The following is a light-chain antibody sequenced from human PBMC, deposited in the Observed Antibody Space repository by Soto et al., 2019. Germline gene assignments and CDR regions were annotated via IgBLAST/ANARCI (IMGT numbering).Light chain of an antibody. CDR3: HKYEIWPQT. V-gene: IGKV3-15*01. CDR2: RAS. CDR1: QSISSN. Sequence: EMVMTHSPATLSVTTGEIATLSCRSSQSISSNLAWYQQKLGQAPRLLIYRASTRATGIPARFSGSGSGTEFTLTISSLQSEDFAIYYCHKYEIWPQTFGQGTRWIS. J-gene: IGKJ1*01.